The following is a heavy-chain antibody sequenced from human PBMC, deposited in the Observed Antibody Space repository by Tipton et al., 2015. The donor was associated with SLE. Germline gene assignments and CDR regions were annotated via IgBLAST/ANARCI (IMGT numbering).Heavy chain of an antibody. D-gene: IGHD5-18*01. CDR3: ARDLRGYSMDV. CDR1: GFSLSSHE. J-gene: IGHJ6*04. Sequence: GSLRLSCVASGFSLSSHEMDWVRQAPGKGLEWVSYININSRTIYYADSVKGRFTVSRDNAKNSLYLQMNGLRVEDTAVYYCARDLRGYSMDVWGKGTTVTIST. V-gene: IGHV3-48*03. CDR2: ININSRTI.